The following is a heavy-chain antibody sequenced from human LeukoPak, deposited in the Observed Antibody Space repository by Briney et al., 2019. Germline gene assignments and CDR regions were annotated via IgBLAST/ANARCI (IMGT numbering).Heavy chain of an antibody. CDR2: INPSGGST. CDR1: GYTFTIYF. J-gene: IGHJ4*02. D-gene: IGHD4-23*01. V-gene: IGHV1-46*01. CDR3: ATAKFGGNSYFDY. Sequence: ASVTVSCKASGYTFTIYFIHWVRQAPGQGLEWMGIINPSGGSTNYAQKCQGRVTMTRDTSTSTVYMELSSLRSEDTAVYYCATAKFGGNSYFDYWGQGTLVTVSS.